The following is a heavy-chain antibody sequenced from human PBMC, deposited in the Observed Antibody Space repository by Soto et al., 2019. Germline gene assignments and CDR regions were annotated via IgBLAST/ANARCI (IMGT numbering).Heavy chain of an antibody. J-gene: IGHJ4*02. D-gene: IGHD6-19*01. CDR1: GFTFSTYA. CDR3: AKERSSGWSFDY. CDR2: ISGSGDST. Sequence: GGSLRLSCAASGFTFSTYAMNWARQAPGKGLEWVSGISGSGDSTYYADSVKGRFTVSRDNSKNTLYLQMNSLRAEDTAVFYCAKERSSGWSFDYWGQGTLVTVSS. V-gene: IGHV3-23*01.